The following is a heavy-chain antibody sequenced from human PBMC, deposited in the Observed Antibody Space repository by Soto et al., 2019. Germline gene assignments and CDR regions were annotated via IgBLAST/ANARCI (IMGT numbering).Heavy chain of an antibody. Sequence: PSETLSLTCTVSGDSTGNYYWSFIRQPPGKALEWIAYISNSGSTNYNPSLKSRVTISVDTSKNQISLRLSSVTAADTAVYFCAREADYTFDYWGQGTLVTVS. V-gene: IGHV4-59*01. J-gene: IGHJ4*02. CDR1: GDSTGNYY. CDR2: ISNSGST. D-gene: IGHD4-4*01. CDR3: AREADYTFDY.